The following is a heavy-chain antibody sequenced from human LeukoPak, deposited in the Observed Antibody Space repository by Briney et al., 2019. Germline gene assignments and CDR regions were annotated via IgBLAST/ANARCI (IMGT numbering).Heavy chain of an antibody. CDR3: AEDRGGYCTNGVCSLFDY. V-gene: IGHV3-23*01. CDR2: ISGSGGST. Sequence: YPGGSLRLSCAASGFTFSSYAMSWVRQAPGKGLEWVSAISGSGGSTYYADSVKGRFTISRGNSKNTLYLQMNSLRAEDTAVYYCAEDRGGYCTNGVCSLFDYWGQGTLVTVSS. D-gene: IGHD2-8*01. J-gene: IGHJ4*02. CDR1: GFTFSSYA.